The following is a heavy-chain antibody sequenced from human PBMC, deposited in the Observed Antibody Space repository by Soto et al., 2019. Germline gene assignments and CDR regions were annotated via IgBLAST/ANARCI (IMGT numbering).Heavy chain of an antibody. J-gene: IGHJ4*02. Sequence: EVQLLESGGGLVQPGGSLRLSCAASGFTFSSYAMSWVRQAPGKGLEWVSAISGSGGSTYYADSVKGRFTISRDNSKNTLYLQMNSLRAEDTAVYYCAKDSTVVTILRGELSLGAIGYWGQGTLVTVSS. CDR2: ISGSGGST. V-gene: IGHV3-23*01. CDR3: AKDSTVVTILRGELSLGAIGY. CDR1: GFTFSSYA. D-gene: IGHD3-16*02.